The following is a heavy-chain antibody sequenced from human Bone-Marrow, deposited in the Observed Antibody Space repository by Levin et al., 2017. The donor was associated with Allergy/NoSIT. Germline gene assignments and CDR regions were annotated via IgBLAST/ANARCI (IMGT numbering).Heavy chain of an antibody. CDR2: IGTAGDT. Sequence: GESLKISCAASGFTFSSYDMHWVRQATGKGLEWVSAIGTAGDTYYPGSVKGRFTISRENAKNSLYLQMNSLRAGDTAVYYCARGSGAPYDYYMDVWGKGTTVTVSS. J-gene: IGHJ6*03. CDR1: GFTFSSYD. V-gene: IGHV3-13*04. D-gene: IGHD4/OR15-4a*01. CDR3: ARGSGAPYDYYMDV.